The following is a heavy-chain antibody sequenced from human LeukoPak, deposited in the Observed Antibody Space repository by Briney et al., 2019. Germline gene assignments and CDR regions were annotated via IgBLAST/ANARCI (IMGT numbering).Heavy chain of an antibody. Sequence: GGSLRLSCAASGFTFSSYSMNWFRQAPGKGLEWVSSISSSSSYIYYADSVKGRFTISRDNAKNSLYLQMNSLRAEDTAVYYCARVPTYLAASYDWGTNYFDYWGQGTLVTVSS. CDR2: ISSSSSYI. CDR1: GFTFSSYS. J-gene: IGHJ4*02. D-gene: IGHD5-12*01. V-gene: IGHV3-21*01. CDR3: ARVPTYLAASYDWGTNYFDY.